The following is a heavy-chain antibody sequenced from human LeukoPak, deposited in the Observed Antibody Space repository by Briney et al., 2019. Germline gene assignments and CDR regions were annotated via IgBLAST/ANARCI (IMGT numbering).Heavy chain of an antibody. CDR1: GFTFSSYG. CDR3: AKDIVVVPAARGPYYYYGMDV. D-gene: IGHD2-2*01. V-gene: IGHV3-30*18. CDR2: ISYDGSNK. Sequence: PGRSLRLSCAASGFTFSSYGMHWVRQAPGKGLEWVAVISYDGSNKYYADSVKGRFTISRDNSKNTLYLQMNSLRAEDTAVYYCAKDIVVVPAARGPYYYYGMDVWGQGTTVTVSS. J-gene: IGHJ6*02.